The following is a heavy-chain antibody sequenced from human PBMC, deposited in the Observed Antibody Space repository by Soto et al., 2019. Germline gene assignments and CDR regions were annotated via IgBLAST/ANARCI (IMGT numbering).Heavy chain of an antibody. CDR1: GGSIRSDY. Sequence: QVQLQESGPGLVKPSETLSLTCTVSGGSIRSDYWSWLRQPPGKRLEWIGFAHYSGSTNYNPSLKGRVTLSVDPSRNQFSLKVYSVTAADTAVYYCARVESRNYGSGIDVWGQGTTVTVSS. J-gene: IGHJ6*02. V-gene: IGHV4-59*08. CDR2: AHYSGST. CDR3: ARVESRNYGSGIDV.